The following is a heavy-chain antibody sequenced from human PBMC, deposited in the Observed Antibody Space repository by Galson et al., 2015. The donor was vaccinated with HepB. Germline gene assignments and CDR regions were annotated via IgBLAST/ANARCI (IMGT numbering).Heavy chain of an antibody. J-gene: IGHJ4*01. D-gene: IGHD4-17*01. CDR3: AREDHGAVYFDY. CDR1: GFTFSSYD. V-gene: IGHV3-30*03. CDR2: ISYDGSSI. Sequence: SLRLSCAASGFTFSSYDMHWVRQATGKGLEWVAVISYDGSSIYYADSVEGRFTISRDNSKTTLYLQMNSLRTEDTAVYYCAREDHGAVYFDYWGHGTLVTVSS.